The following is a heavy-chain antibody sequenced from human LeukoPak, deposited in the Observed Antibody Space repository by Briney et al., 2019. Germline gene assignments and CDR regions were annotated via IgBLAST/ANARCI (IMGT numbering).Heavy chain of an antibody. J-gene: IGHJ4*02. CDR2: VDLDGRT. V-gene: IGHV4-4*02. D-gene: IGHD3-3*01. CDR3: AREGGFYRPLDY. Sequence: SGTLSLTCGVSGGSVINTNWWTWVRQPPGKGLEWIGEVDLDGRTNYNPSLESRLTMSVDVSENQVSLRLTSVTAADTAVYYCAREGGFYRPLDYSGQGTLVTVSS. CDR1: GGSVINTNW.